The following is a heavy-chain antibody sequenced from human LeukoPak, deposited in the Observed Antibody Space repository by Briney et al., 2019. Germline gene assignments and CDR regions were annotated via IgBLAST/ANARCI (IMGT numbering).Heavy chain of an antibody. D-gene: IGHD3-9*01. CDR2: IFYSGST. CDR3: ARARYVNSFYAFDI. V-gene: IGHV4-31*03. J-gene: IGHJ3*02. Sequence: SQTLSLTCTVSGGSISSGGYYCSWIRQHPGKGLEWIGYIFYSGSTYYNPSLNSRVTISVDTSKNQFSLKLSSVTAADTAVYYCARARYVNSFYAFDIWGQGTLVTVSS. CDR1: GGSISSGGYY.